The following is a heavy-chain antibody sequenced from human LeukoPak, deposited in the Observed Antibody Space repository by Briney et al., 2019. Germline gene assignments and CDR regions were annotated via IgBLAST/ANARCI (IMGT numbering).Heavy chain of an antibody. CDR2: ISSDGSNK. V-gene: IGHV3-30*04. D-gene: IGHD1-26*01. CDR1: GFIFSTYA. Sequence: GGSLRLSCEASGFIFSTYAMHWARQAPGKGLEWLAVISSDGSNKYHVDSVKGRFTISRDNSKNTLYLEMDSVRLGDTAVYYCARDDIIVGATTLDYWGQGTLVTVSS. J-gene: IGHJ4*02. CDR3: ARDDIIVGATTLDY.